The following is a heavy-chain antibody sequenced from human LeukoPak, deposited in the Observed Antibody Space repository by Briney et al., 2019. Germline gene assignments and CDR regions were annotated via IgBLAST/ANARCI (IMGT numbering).Heavy chain of an antibody. Sequence: PGGSLRLSCAASGFTFSSYAMSWVRQAPGKGLEWVANIKQDGSEKYYVDSVKGRFTISRDNAKNSLYLQMNSLRAEDTAVYYCARGGSRDYDFWSGYTEAFDIWGQGTMVTVSS. CDR3: ARGGSRDYDFWSGYTEAFDI. CDR1: GFTFSSYA. V-gene: IGHV3-7*01. J-gene: IGHJ3*02. D-gene: IGHD3-3*01. CDR2: IKQDGSEK.